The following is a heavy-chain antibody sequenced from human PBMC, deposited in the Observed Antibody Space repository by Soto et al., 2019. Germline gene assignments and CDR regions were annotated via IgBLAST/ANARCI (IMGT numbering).Heavy chain of an antibody. CDR1: GFTFSIYS. CDR2: ISSSSSYT. Sequence: PGGSLRLSCAASGFTFSIYSMNWVRQVPGKGLEWVSYISSSSSYTNYADSVKGRFTISRDNAKNSLYLQMNSLRAEDTAVYYCASAPGIAAAGPYYYYYYGMDVWGQGTTVTVSS. D-gene: IGHD6-13*01. J-gene: IGHJ6*02. CDR3: ASAPGIAAAGPYYYYYYGMDV. V-gene: IGHV3-21*05.